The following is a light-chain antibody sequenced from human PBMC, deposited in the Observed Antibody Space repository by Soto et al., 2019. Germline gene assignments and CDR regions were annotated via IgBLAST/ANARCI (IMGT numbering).Light chain of an antibody. J-gene: IGLJ1*01. V-gene: IGLV4-69*01. CDR3: QTWGTGIHYV. CDR1: SGHSSYA. CDR2: LNSDGSH. Sequence: QLVLTQSPSASASLGASVKLTCTLSSGHSSYAIAWHQQQPEKGPRYLMKLNSDGSHSKGDGIPDRFSGSSSGAERYLTISSLQSEYEADYYCQTWGTGIHYVFVTGTKLTLL.